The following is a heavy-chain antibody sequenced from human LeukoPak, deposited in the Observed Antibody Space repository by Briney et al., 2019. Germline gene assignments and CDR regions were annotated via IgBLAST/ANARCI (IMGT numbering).Heavy chain of an antibody. D-gene: IGHD3-16*01. CDR2: VCYIGTT. CDR3: ATSGGFNSPRHY. Sequence: SETLSLTCSVSGDSISSYFWAWIRQPPGKGLEWIGYVCYIGTTNYNPSLRNRVAISIDTSKNQFSLKLNSATAADTAVYYCATSGGFNSPRHYWGQGTLVTVSS. V-gene: IGHV4-59*01. CDR1: GDSISSYF. J-gene: IGHJ4*02.